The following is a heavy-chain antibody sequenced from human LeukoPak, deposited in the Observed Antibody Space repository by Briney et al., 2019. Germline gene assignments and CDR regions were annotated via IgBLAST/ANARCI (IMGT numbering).Heavy chain of an antibody. D-gene: IGHD5-12*01. CDR1: GYTFTGYY. J-gene: IGHJ4*02. V-gene: IGHV1-2*02. Sequence: ASVKVSCKASGYTFTGYYMHWVRQAPGQGLEWMGWINPNSGGTNYAQKFQGRVTMTRDTSISTAYMELSRLRSDDTAVYYCARGRASGYDDGYFDYWGQGTLVTVSS. CDR2: INPNSGGT. CDR3: ARGRASGYDDGYFDY.